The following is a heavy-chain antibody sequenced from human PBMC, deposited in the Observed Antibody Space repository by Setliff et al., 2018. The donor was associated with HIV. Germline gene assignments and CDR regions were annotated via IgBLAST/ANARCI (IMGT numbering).Heavy chain of an antibody. CDR3: ARHTATNINDRGLGYSYIDV. J-gene: IGHJ6*03. V-gene: IGHV4-34*01. D-gene: IGHD2-15*01. CDR2: INHRGST. Sequence: SETLSLTCAVSGGSFRDHYWIWIRQPPGKGLEWIGEINHRGSTSYSRSLKSRATIMIDTSRNQFSLKLTSVTASDTSIYYCARHTATNINDRGLGYSYIDVWGMGTSVTVSS. CDR1: GGSFRDHY.